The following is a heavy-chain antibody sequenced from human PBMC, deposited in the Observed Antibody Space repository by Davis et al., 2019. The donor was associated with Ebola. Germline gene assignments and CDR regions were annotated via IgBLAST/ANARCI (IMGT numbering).Heavy chain of an antibody. CDR2: ISYDGSNK. CDR1: GFTFSSYW. CDR3: ATTYYYDSSGYYYDGPYAFDV. D-gene: IGHD3-22*01. J-gene: IGHJ3*01. Sequence: GESLKISCEGSGFTFSSYWMHWVRQAPGKGLEWVAVISYDGSNKYYADSVKGRFTISRDSSKNTLYLQMNSLRAEDTAVYYCATTYYYDSSGYYYDGPYAFDVWGQGTMVSVSS. V-gene: IGHV3-30*14.